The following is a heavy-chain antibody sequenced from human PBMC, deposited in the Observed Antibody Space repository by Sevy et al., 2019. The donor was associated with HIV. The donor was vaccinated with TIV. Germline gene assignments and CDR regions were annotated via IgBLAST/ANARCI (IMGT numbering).Heavy chain of an antibody. Sequence: SETLSLTCAVYGGSFSGYYWSWIRQPPGKGLEWIGEINHSGSTNYNPSLKSRVTISVDTSKNQYSLKLSSVTAADTAVYYCTRHCSSTTCSHAFDIWGQGTMVTVSS. CDR2: INHSGST. J-gene: IGHJ3*02. V-gene: IGHV4-34*01. D-gene: IGHD2-2*01. CDR3: TRHCSSTTCSHAFDI. CDR1: GGSFSGYY.